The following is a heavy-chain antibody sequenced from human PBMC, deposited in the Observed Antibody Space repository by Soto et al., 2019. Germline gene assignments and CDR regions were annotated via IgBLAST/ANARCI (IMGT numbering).Heavy chain of an antibody. V-gene: IGHV4-31*03. D-gene: IGHD2-2*01. Sequence: QVQLQESGPGLVKPSQTLSLTCTVSGGSISSGGYYWSWIRQHPGKGLEWIGYIYYSGSTYYNPSPQSRVTISVDTSKNQFSLKLSSVTAADTAVYYCARGGDIVVVSGMDVWGQGTTVTVSS. CDR1: GGSISSGGYY. CDR3: ARGGDIVVVSGMDV. J-gene: IGHJ6*02. CDR2: IYYSGST.